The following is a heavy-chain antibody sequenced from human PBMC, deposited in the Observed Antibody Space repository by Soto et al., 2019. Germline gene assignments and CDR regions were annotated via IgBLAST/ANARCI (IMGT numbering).Heavy chain of an antibody. CDR2: IYHSGST. D-gene: IGHD6-19*01. V-gene: IGHV4-38-2*01. Sequence: SETLSLTCAVSGYSISRGYDLGWIRQPPGKGLEWIGSIYHSGSTYYNPSLKSRVTISVDTSKNQFSLKLSSVTAADTAVYYCARLTGYSSGLYTSYSYYYGMDVWGQGTTVTVSS. J-gene: IGHJ6*02. CDR3: ARLTGYSSGLYTSYSYYYGMDV. CDR1: GYSISRGYD.